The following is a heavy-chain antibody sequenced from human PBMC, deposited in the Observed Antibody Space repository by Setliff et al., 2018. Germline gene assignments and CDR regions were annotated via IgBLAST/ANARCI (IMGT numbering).Heavy chain of an antibody. CDR3: ARANDYSSGWYFYYYGMDV. Sequence: ASVKVSCKAPGYTFTSYGISWVRQAPGQGLEWMGWISAYNGNTNYAQKLQGRVTMTTDTSTSTAYMELRSLRSDDTAVYYCARANDYSSGWYFYYYGMDVWGQGTTVTVSS. CDR2: ISAYNGNT. CDR1: GYTFTSYG. D-gene: IGHD6-19*01. V-gene: IGHV1-18*01. J-gene: IGHJ6*02.